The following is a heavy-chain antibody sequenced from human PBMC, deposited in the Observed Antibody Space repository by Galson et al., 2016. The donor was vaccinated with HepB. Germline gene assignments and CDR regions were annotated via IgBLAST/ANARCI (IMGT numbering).Heavy chain of an antibody. D-gene: IGHD3-16*01. Sequence: PALVKPTQTLTLTCTFSGFSLSTSGVGVGWIRQPPGKALEWLALIYWDDDKRYSPSLKSRLTITKDTSKNQVVLTMTNMDPVDTATYYCAHSVTFGGVARRFDYWGQGTLGTVSS. V-gene: IGHV2-5*02. CDR2: IYWDDDK. CDR1: GFSLSTSGVG. CDR3: AHSVTFGGVARRFDY. J-gene: IGHJ4*02.